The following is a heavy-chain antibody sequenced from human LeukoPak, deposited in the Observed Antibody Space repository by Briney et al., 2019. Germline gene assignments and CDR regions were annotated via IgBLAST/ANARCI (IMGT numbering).Heavy chain of an antibody. J-gene: IGHJ5*02. Sequence: PSQTLSLTCTVSGGSISSGGYYWSWIRQHPGKGLEWIGYIYYSGSTYYNPSLKSRVTISVDTSKNQFSLKLSSVTAADTAVYYCARGWSGYCSGGSCSSWFDPWGQGTLVTVSS. CDR1: GGSISSGGYY. CDR2: IYYSGST. V-gene: IGHV4-31*03. D-gene: IGHD2-15*01. CDR3: ARGWSGYCSGGSCSSWFDP.